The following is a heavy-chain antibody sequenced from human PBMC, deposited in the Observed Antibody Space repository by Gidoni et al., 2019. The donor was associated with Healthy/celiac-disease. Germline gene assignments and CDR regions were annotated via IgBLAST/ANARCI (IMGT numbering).Heavy chain of an antibody. CDR3: ARVVGYCSSTSCTYSYYYYGMDV. D-gene: IGHD2-2*01. Sequence: QVQLVQSGAEVKKPRSSVKVSCKSSGGTFSSYAITWVRQARGQGLEWMGGIIPIFGTANYAQKFQGRVTITADESTSTAYMELSSLRSEDTAVYYCARVVGYCSSTSCTYSYYYYGMDVWGQGTTVTVSS. CDR1: GGTFSSYA. V-gene: IGHV1-69*01. J-gene: IGHJ6*02. CDR2: IIPIFGTA.